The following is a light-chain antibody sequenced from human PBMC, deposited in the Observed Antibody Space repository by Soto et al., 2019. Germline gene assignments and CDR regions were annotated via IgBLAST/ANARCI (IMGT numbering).Light chain of an antibody. CDR2: DAS. Sequence: EIVLTQSPATLSLSPGERATLSCRASQSVSSYLAWYQQKPGQAPRLLIYDASSRATGVPDRFSGSGSGTDFTLTISRLEPEDFAVYYCQQYNNWWTFGQGTKVDIK. V-gene: IGKV3-11*01. CDR1: QSVSSY. J-gene: IGKJ1*01. CDR3: QQYNNWWT.